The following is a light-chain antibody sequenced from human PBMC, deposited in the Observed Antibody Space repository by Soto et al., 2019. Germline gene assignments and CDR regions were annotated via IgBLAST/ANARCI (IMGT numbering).Light chain of an antibody. V-gene: IGLV2-14*01. J-gene: IGLJ1*01. CDR2: EVS. CDR3: SSYTSSSTEV. CDR1: SSDVGGFNY. Sequence: HSVLTQPASVSGSPGQSITISCTGTSSDVGGFNYVSWYQQHPGKAPKLMIYEVSNRPSGVSNRFSGSKSGNTASLTISGLQAEDEADYYCSSYTSSSTEVFGTGTKVTVL.